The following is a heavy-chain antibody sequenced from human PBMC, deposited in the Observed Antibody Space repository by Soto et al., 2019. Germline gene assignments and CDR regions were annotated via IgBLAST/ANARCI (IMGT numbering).Heavy chain of an antibody. V-gene: IGHV3-7*03. Sequence: SLRLSCAASGFTFSSYWMSWVRQAPGKGLEWVANIKQDGSEKYYVDSVKGRFTISRDNAKNSLYLQMNSLRAEDTAVYYCARALSYSSSWYYFDYWGQGTLVTVSS. D-gene: IGHD6-13*01. J-gene: IGHJ4*02. CDR3: ARALSYSSSWYYFDY. CDR1: GFTFSSYW. CDR2: IKQDGSEK.